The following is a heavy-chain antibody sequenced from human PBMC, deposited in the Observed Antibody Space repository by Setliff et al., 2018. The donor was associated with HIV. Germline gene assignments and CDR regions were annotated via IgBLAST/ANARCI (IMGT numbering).Heavy chain of an antibody. CDR2: ISGSGIST. V-gene: IGHV3-23*01. J-gene: IGHJ6*03. CDR1: GFTFSNYA. CDR3: AKDEAHYYYHYMDV. D-gene: IGHD3-10*01. Sequence: GGSLRLSCAASGFTFSNYAMRWVRQAPGKGLAWVSGISGSGISTYNADSVKGRFTISRDNSKNTLFLQMNSLRGEDTAVYYCAKDEAHYYYHYMDVWGKGTTVTVSS.